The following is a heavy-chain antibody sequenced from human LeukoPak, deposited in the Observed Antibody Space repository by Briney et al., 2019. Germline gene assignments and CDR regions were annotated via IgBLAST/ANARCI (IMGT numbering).Heavy chain of an antibody. V-gene: IGHV1-2*02. Sequence: ASVKVSCKASGYTFTGYYMHWVRQAPGQGLEWMGWINPNSGGTNYAQKFQGRVTMTRDTSISTAYMELSRLRSDDTAVYYCAREVGYCSGGSCQGYFDYWGQGTLVTVSS. CDR1: GYTFTGYY. J-gene: IGHJ4*02. CDR2: INPNSGGT. D-gene: IGHD2-15*01. CDR3: AREVGYCSGGSCQGYFDY.